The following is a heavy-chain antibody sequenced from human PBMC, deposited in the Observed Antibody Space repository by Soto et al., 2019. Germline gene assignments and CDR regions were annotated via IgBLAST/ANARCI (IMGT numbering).Heavy chain of an antibody. J-gene: IGHJ4*02. CDR3: ARVTGSYGPFDY. D-gene: IGHD1-26*01. CDR2: ISSDGSRK. V-gene: IGHV3-74*01. CDR1: GFTFSNYW. Sequence: EVQLVESGGGLVQPGGSLRLSCAGSGFTFSNYWMHWARQAPGKGLVWVSHISSDGSRKRYADSVKGRFTISRDNAKNTLYLQMDSLRVEDTAVYYCARVTGSYGPFDYWGQGTLVTVSS.